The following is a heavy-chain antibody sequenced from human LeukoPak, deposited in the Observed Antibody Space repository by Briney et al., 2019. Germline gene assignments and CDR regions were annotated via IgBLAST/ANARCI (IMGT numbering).Heavy chain of an antibody. Sequence: GGSLRLSCAASGFTFSSYAMHWVRQAPGKGLEYVSAISSNGGSTYYANSVKGRFTISRDNSKNTLYLQMGSLRAEDMAVYYCARVQGEWLGVDYWGQGTLVTVSS. J-gene: IGHJ4*02. D-gene: IGHD3-3*01. CDR3: ARVQGEWLGVDY. V-gene: IGHV3-64*01. CDR1: GFTFSSYA. CDR2: ISSNGGST.